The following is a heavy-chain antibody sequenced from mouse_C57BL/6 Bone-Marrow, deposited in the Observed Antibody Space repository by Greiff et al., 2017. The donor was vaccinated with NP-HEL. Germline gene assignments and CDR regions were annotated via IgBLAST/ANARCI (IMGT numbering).Heavy chain of an antibody. V-gene: IGHV1-76*01. CDR2: IYPGSGNT. D-gene: IGHD1-1*01. CDR1: GYTFTDYY. CDR3: ARDGSSGYWYFDV. J-gene: IGHJ1*03. Sequence: QVQLQQSGAELVRPGASVKLSCKASGYTFTDYYINWVKQRPGQGLEWIARIYPGSGNTYYNEKFKGKATLTAEKSSSTAYMQLSSLTSEDSAVYFCARDGSSGYWYFDVWGTGTTVTVSS.